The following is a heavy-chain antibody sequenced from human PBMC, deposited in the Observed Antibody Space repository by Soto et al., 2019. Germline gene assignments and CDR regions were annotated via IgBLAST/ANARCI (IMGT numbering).Heavy chain of an antibody. Sequence: VASVKVSCKASGYTFTSYDINWVRQATGQGLEWMGWMNPNSGNTGYAQKFQGRVTMTRNTSIGTAYMELSSLRSEDTAVYYCARGYSRITIFGVVYDPWGQGTLVNVSS. V-gene: IGHV1-8*01. CDR3: ARGYSRITIFGVVYDP. CDR2: MNPNSGNT. CDR1: GYTFTSYD. D-gene: IGHD3-3*01. J-gene: IGHJ5*02.